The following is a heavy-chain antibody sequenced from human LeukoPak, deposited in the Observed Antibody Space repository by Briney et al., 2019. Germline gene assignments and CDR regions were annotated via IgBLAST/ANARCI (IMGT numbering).Heavy chain of an antibody. D-gene: IGHD3-9*01. CDR3: ARVLRYYDILSKPFDY. CDR2: IIPIFGTA. Sequence: SVKVSCKASGYTFTGYYMHWVRQAPGQGLEWMGGIIPIFGTANYAQKFQGRVTITADKSTSTAYMELSRLRSDDTAVYYCARVLRYYDILSKPFDYWGQGTLVTVSS. V-gene: IGHV1-69*06. CDR1: GYTFTGYY. J-gene: IGHJ4*02.